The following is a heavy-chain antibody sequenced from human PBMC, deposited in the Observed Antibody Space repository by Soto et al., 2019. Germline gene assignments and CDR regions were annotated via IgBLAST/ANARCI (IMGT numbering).Heavy chain of an antibody. CDR1: GYTFTSYY. V-gene: IGHV1-46*01. CDR2: INPSGGST. D-gene: IGHD3-3*01. CDR3: ARPYYDFWRGYGDYYFDY. Sequence: ASVKVSCKASGYTFTSYYMHWVRQAPGQGLEWMGIINPSGGSTSYAQKFQGRVTMTRDTSTSTVYMELSSLRSEDTAVYYCARPYYDFWRGYGDYYFDYWGQGTLVTVYS. J-gene: IGHJ4*02.